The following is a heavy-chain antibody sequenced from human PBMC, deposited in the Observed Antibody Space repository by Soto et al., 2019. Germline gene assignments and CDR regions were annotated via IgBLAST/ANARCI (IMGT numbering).Heavy chain of an antibody. CDR2: IYHTGNT. J-gene: IGHJ3*02. CDR1: GGSITSGGYY. D-gene: IGHD5-18*01. Sequence: SETLSLTCTVSGGSITSGGYYWSWIRQPPGKGLEWIGYIYHTGNTNQNPSLRSRLTISMDTSKSQLSRRLRSVTAADTAVYYCARHVQHSRGYDPFDIWGQGTMVTVSS. CDR3: ARHVQHSRGYDPFDI. V-gene: IGHV4-61*08.